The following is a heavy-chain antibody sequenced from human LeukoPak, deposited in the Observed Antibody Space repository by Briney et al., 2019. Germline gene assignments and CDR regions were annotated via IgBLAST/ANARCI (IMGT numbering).Heavy chain of an antibody. V-gene: IGHV3-21*01. J-gene: IGHJ5*02. CDR2: ISSSSSYI. Sequence: NTGGSLRLSCAASRFTFSSYSMNWVRQAPGKGLEWVSSISSSSSYIYYADSVKGRFTISRDNAKNSLYLQMNSLRAEDTAVYYCARAYSLEDWFDPWGQGTLVTVSS. D-gene: IGHD5-18*01. CDR1: RFTFSSYS. CDR3: ARAYSLEDWFDP.